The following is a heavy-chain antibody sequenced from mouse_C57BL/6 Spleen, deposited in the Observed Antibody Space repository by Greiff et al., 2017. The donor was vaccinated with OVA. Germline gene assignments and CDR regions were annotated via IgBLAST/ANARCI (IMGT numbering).Heavy chain of an antibody. Sequence: QVQLKESGAELVRPGTSVKVSCKASGYAFTNYLIEWVKQRPGQGLEWIGVINPGSGGTNYNEKFKGKATLTADKSSSTAYMQLSSLTSEDSAVYFCARRWDPYFDYWGQGTTLTVSS. D-gene: IGHD4-1*01. CDR2: INPGSGGT. J-gene: IGHJ2*01. CDR3: ARRWDPYFDY. V-gene: IGHV1-54*01. CDR1: GYAFTNYL.